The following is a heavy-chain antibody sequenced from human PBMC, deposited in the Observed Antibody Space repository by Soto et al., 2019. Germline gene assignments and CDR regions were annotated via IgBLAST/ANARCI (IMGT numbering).Heavy chain of an antibody. Sequence: LGPPSLTCAVPGGSLSVSYWSWIRQPPGKGLEWIGEINHGGSTNYNPSLKSRVTISVDTSKNQFSLKLSSVTAADTAVYYCARSAYYYDSSGYSPGAFDIWGQGTMVT. CDR2: INHGGST. D-gene: IGHD3-22*01. J-gene: IGHJ3*02. CDR3: ARSAYYYDSSGYSPGAFDI. CDR1: GGSLSVSY. V-gene: IGHV4-34*01.